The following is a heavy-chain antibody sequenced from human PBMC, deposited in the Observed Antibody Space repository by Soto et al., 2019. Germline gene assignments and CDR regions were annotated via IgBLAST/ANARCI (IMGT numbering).Heavy chain of an antibody. CDR1: GYTFTSYG. D-gene: IGHD2-15*01. J-gene: IGHJ4*02. CDR3: AIDNPLPWPTPGGLHDY. Sequence: QVQLVQSGAEVKKPGASVKVSCKASGYTFTSYGISWVRQAHGQGLEWMGWISAYTGNTNYAQKLQGRVTMTTDTSTSTAYMELRSLRSDDTAVYYCAIDNPLPWPTPGGLHDYFGQGTLVTVSS. CDR2: ISAYTGNT. V-gene: IGHV1-18*01.